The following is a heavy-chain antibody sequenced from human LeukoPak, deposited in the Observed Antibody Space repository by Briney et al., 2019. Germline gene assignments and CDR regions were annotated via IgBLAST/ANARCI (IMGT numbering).Heavy chain of an antibody. V-gene: IGHV4-30-4*07. CDR1: GGSISSGGYS. CDR3: ARDLWFGAGRVFDI. D-gene: IGHD3-10*01. Sequence: PSETLSLTCAVSGGSISSGGYSWSWIRQPPGKGLEWIGYIYYSGSTYYNPSLKSRVTISVDTSKNQFSLKLSSVTAADTAVYYCARDLWFGAGRVFDIWGQGTMVTVSS. J-gene: IGHJ3*02. CDR2: IYYSGST.